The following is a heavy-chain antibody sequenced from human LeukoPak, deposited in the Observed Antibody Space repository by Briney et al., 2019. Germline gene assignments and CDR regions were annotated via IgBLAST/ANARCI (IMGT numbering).Heavy chain of an antibody. Sequence: GGALTLSCAASGCTFSSYSMNWVRQAPGKGLEWVANINQDGSEKYYVDSVKGRFTISRDNAKNSLYLQMNSLRAEDTAVYYCARELVIWSRTDAFDIWGQGTMVTVSS. CDR1: GCTFSSYS. CDR3: ARELVIWSRTDAFDI. CDR2: INQDGSEK. V-gene: IGHV3-7*01. J-gene: IGHJ3*02. D-gene: IGHD3-10*01.